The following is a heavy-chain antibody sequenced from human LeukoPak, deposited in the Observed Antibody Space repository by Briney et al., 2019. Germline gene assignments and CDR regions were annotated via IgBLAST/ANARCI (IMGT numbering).Heavy chain of an antibody. J-gene: IGHJ6*02. CDR3: ARGLAARQRRYGMDV. CDR1: GYTXTGYY. Sequence: ASVKVSCKASGYTXTGYYMHGVRQAPGQGLEWMGWINPNSGGTNYAQKFQGRVTMTRDTSISTAYMELSRLRSDDTAVYYCARGLAARQRRYGMDVWGQGTTVTVSS. D-gene: IGHD6-6*01. CDR2: INPNSGGT. V-gene: IGHV1-2*02.